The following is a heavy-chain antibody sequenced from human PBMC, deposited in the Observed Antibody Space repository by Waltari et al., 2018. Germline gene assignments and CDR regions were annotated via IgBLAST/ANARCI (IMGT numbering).Heavy chain of an antibody. J-gene: IGHJ4*02. V-gene: IGHV3-74*01. Sequence: EVQLVESGGGLVQPGGSLRLSCAASGFTFGSNWMHWVRQVPGKGLVWVSRTKEDGSTTNDADSVRGRFTISRDNAKDTLFLQMNSLRVDDTAVYYCVRDLAGVGGHWGQGALVTVSS. D-gene: IGHD3-16*01. CDR2: TKEDGSTT. CDR1: GFTFGSNW. CDR3: VRDLAGVGGH.